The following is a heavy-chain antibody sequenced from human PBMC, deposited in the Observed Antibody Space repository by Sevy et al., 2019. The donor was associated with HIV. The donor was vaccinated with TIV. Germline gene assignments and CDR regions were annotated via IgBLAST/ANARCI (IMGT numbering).Heavy chain of an antibody. Sequence: SETLSLTCSVSGGSISSYFWTWVRQSPGKGLEWIGNIYFTGNTDYSTSLKSRVTLSLDTSKSQFSLKLKSVPAADTAIYFCARDSTSRPRVLDYWGQGTLVTVSS. V-gene: IGHV4-59*01. CDR2: IYFTGNT. D-gene: IGHD6-6*01. CDR3: ARDSTSRPRVLDY. J-gene: IGHJ4*02. CDR1: GGSISSYF.